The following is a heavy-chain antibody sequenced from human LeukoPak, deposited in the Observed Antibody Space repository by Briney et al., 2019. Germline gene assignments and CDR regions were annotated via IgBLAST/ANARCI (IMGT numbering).Heavy chain of an antibody. Sequence: SETLSLTCTVSGVSVISYYWSWIRQPAGKGLEGIGRIYSSGSTNYNPSLKSRVTMSVDTSKNQFSLSLTSVTAADTAVYYCARDLPSAYCSSTTCYFNWFDPWGQGTLVTVSS. CDR3: ARDLPSAYCSSTTCYFNWFDP. V-gene: IGHV4-4*07. CDR1: GVSVISYY. J-gene: IGHJ5*02. CDR2: IYSSGST. D-gene: IGHD2-2*01.